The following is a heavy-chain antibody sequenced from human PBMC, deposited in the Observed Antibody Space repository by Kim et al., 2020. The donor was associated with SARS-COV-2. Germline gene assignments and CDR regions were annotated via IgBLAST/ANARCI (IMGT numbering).Heavy chain of an antibody. CDR3: ASRTTGHHIYWYFDL. V-gene: IGHV4-31*02. J-gene: IGHJ2*01. D-gene: IGHD1-1*01. Sequence: PSLKSRVTISVDTSKNQFSLKLSSVTAADTAVYYCASRTTGHHIYWYFDLWGRGTLVTVSS.